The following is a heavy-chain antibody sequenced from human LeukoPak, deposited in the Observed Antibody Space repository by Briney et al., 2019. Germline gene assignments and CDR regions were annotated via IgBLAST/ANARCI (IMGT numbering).Heavy chain of an antibody. D-gene: IGHD2-2*01. V-gene: IGHV1-69*04. CDR3: AREEGLFVVVPAAPNWFDP. CDR2: IIPIFGIA. J-gene: IGHJ5*02. Sequence: SVKVSCKASGSTFSSYAISWVRQAPGQGLEWMGRIIPIFGIANYAQKFQGRVTITADKSTSTAYMELSSLRSEDTAVYYCAREEGLFVVVPAAPNWFDPWGQGTLVTASS. CDR1: GSTFSSYA.